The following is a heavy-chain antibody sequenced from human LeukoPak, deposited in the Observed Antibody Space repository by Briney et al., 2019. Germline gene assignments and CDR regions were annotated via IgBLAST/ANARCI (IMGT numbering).Heavy chain of an antibody. CDR3: AKGSTTFDY. D-gene: IGHD2/OR15-2a*01. Sequence: GGSLRLSCTASGFTFSSYVMHWVRQAPGKGLEWVAVIWSDGGNKFYRDSVKGRFTISRDNSKNTLYLQMNSLSAEDTAVYYCAKGSTTFDYWGQGTLVTVSS. V-gene: IGHV3-33*06. CDR2: IWSDGGNK. CDR1: GFTFSSYV. J-gene: IGHJ4*02.